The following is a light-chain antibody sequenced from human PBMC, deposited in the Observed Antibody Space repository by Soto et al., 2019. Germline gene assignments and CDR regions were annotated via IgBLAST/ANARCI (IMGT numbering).Light chain of an antibody. CDR1: QGSSNY. CDR2: VAS. CDR3: HRYNSAPWT. V-gene: IGKV1-27*01. Sequence: DIQMTQSPSSLSASVGDRVTITCRASQGSSNYVAWYQQQPGKVPKLLIYVASTWQSGVPSRFSGSGSGTDFTLTSSSLQPADVATYYCHRYNSAPWTFGQGSQVESK. J-gene: IGKJ1*01.